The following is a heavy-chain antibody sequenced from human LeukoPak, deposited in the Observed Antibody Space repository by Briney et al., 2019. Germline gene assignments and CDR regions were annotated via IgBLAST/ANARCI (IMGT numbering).Heavy chain of an antibody. CDR1: GYTFTSYG. D-gene: IGHD2-2*01. CDR2: ISAYNGNT. Sequence: ASVKVSCKASGYTFTSYGISRVRQAPGQGLEWMGWISAYNGNTNYAQKLQGRVTMTTDTSTSTAYMELRSLRSDDTAVYYCARDLWALGYCSSTSCSWGDAFDIWGQGTMVTVSS. J-gene: IGHJ3*02. V-gene: IGHV1-18*01. CDR3: ARDLWALGYCSSTSCSWGDAFDI.